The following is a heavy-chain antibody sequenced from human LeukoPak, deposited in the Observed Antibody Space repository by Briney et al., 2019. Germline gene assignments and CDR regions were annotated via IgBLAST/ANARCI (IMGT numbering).Heavy chain of an antibody. CDR1: GGSICNLF. J-gene: IGHJ5*02. CDR2: VSTSGST. CDR3: ARGDIVMGGGRNWFDP. V-gene: IGHV4-4*07. D-gene: IGHD2-21*01. Sequence: PSETLSLTCTVSGGSICNLFCSCIRHPAGKGLECIGRVSTSGSTYYNPPLKTLLNMSADTSKNQFSLKLPSMTAADTAVYYCARGDIVMGGGRNWFDPWGQGTLVTVSS.